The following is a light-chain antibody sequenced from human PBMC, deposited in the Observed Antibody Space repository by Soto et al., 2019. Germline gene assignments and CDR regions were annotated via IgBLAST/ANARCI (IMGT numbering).Light chain of an antibody. V-gene: IGKV3-11*01. CDR1: QSVKTF. CDR2: DAS. J-gene: IGKJ5*01. Sequence: EIVFTQSLSTVSLSRWERATLSCRASQSVKTFLVWYQQRPGQAPSLLIYDASHRAAGIPARFSGSGFGTDFTLTISSLEPDDAAVYYCQQRRNWPPITFGQGTRLEI. CDR3: QQRRNWPPIT.